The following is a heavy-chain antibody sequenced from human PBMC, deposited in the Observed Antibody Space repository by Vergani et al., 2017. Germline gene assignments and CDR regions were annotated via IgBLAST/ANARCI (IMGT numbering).Heavy chain of an antibody. CDR1: GFSLSTSGMC. CDR2: IDWDDDK. CDR3: ARTDIVGATSWFDP. J-gene: IGHJ5*02. V-gene: IGHV2-70*01. D-gene: IGHD1-26*01. Sequence: QVTLRESGPALVKPTQTLTLTCTFSGFSLSTSGMCVSWIRQPPGKALEWLALIDWDDDKYYSTSLKTRLTISKDTSKNQVVLTMTNMDPVDTGTYYCARTDIVGATSWFDPWGQGTLVTVSS.